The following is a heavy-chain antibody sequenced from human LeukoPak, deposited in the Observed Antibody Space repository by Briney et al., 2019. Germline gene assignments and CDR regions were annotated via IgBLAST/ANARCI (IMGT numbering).Heavy chain of an antibody. V-gene: IGHV1-46*02. CDR3: ARGRTWFGELNWFDP. CDR2: INPTGGST. J-gene: IGHJ5*02. D-gene: IGHD3-10*01. CDR1: GYTFNSYY. Sequence: ASVKVSCKASGYTFNSYYVHWVRQAPGQGLQWMGIINPTGGSTSYAQNFQGRVTMTSDTSASTAYLELDSLRSEDTAVYYCARGRTWFGELNWFDPWGQGTLVTVSS.